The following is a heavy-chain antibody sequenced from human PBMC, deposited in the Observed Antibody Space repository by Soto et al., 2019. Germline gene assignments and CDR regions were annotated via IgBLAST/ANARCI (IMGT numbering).Heavy chain of an antibody. CDR1: GGSISSGGYY. Sequence: PSETLSLTCTVSGGSISSGGYYWSWMRQDPGQGLEWIGYIYYSGSTYNSPSIKSRVTISVDTSKNHFTLKLSSVTAADTAVYYFARDRLRANYDFWSGPSLGYGMDVWGQGTTVTVSS. D-gene: IGHD3-3*01. V-gene: IGHV4-31*03. CDR3: ARDRLRANYDFWSGPSLGYGMDV. CDR2: IYYSGST. J-gene: IGHJ6*02.